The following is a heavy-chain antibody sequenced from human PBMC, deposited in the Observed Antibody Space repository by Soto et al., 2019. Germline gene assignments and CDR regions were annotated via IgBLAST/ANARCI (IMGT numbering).Heavy chain of an antibody. D-gene: IGHD3-16*01. V-gene: IGHV3-74*01. CDR1: GFTFSNFW. Sequence: GGSLRLSCIASGFTFSNFWMHWVRQAPGKGLVWVSHINSDGTSTTYAESVKGRFSVSRDNAKNTLYLQMNSLRAEDTAVYYCVRGGRELGYWGQGTLVTVSS. J-gene: IGHJ4*02. CDR2: INSDGTST. CDR3: VRGGRELGY.